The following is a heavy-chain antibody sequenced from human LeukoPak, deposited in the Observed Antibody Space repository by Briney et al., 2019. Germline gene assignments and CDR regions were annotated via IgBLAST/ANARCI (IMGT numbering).Heavy chain of an antibody. CDR1: GLTFSSYA. D-gene: IGHD1-14*01. J-gene: IGHJ4*02. CDR3: ARDPINRYYFDY. Sequence: GGSLRLSCAASGLTFSSYAMHWVRQAPGKGLEWVSSISSSSSYIYYADSVKGRFTISRDNAKNSLYLQMNSLRAEDTAVYYCARDPINRYYFDYWGQGTLVTVSS. CDR2: ISSSSSYI. V-gene: IGHV3-21*01.